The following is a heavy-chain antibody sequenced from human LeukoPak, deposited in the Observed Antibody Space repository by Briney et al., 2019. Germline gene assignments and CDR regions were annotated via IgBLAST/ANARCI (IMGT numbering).Heavy chain of an antibody. CDR1: GYTFTSYG. CDR2: INPNSGGT. V-gene: IGHV1-2*06. J-gene: IGHJ4*02. Sequence: ASVKVSCKASGYTFTSYGISWVRQAPGQGLEWMGRINPNSGGTNYAQKFQGRVTMTRDTSISTAYMELSRLRSDDTAVYYCARLAGGGSYLGEDYWGQGTLVTVSS. CDR3: ARLAGGGSYLGEDY. D-gene: IGHD1-26*01.